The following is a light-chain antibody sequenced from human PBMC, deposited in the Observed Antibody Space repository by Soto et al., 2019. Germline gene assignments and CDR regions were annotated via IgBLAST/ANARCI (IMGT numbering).Light chain of an antibody. V-gene: IGKV3-11*01. CDR2: DAS. J-gene: IGKJ5*01. Sequence: EILLTQSPATLSVSPGERATLSCRASQSVSSYLACYQQKPGQATRLLIYDASNRATGIPARFSGSGSGTDFTLTISSLEPEDFAVYYCQQRSNWPPITFGQGTRLEI. CDR3: QQRSNWPPIT. CDR1: QSVSSY.